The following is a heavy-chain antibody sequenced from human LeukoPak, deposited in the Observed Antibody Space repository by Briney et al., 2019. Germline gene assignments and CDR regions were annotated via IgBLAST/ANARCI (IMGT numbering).Heavy chain of an antibody. V-gene: IGHV3-11*01. D-gene: IGHD3-22*01. J-gene: IGHJ4*02. Sequence: GGSLRLSCAASGFTFSDYYMSWIRQAPGKGLEWVSYISSSGSTIYYADSVKGRFTISRDKAKNSLHLQMNSLRAEDTAVYYCARDTLFYYYDSSGYSDYWGQGTLVTVSS. CDR2: ISSSGSTI. CDR3: ARDTLFYYYDSSGYSDY. CDR1: GFTFSDYY.